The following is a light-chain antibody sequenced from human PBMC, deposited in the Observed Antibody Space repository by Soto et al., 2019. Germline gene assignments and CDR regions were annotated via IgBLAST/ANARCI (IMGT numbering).Light chain of an antibody. CDR2: GAY. CDR1: QSVTSNS. CDR3: KQYGSSPRT. Sequence: EILLTQSPATLSLSPGERATLSCRASQSVTSNSLAWYQQKVGRAHRVLIYGAYNRATGIQDRFSGSGSGTDFTLTITRLEPEDFAVYFCKQYGSSPRTVGQGTRLEIK. V-gene: IGKV3-20*01. J-gene: IGKJ5*01.